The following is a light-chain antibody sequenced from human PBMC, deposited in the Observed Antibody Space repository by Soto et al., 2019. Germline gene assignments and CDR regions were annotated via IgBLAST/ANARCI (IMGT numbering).Light chain of an antibody. CDR1: SSDVGSYNY. Sequence: QSALTQPASVSGSPGQSITISCTGTSSDVGSYNYVSWYQQHPGKAPKLMIYDVSNRPSGVSNRFSGSKSGNTASLTISGLQAEDEADYYCNSYTGSSTPDVFGTGTKVTVL. CDR2: DVS. CDR3: NSYTGSSTPDV. J-gene: IGLJ1*01. V-gene: IGLV2-14*03.